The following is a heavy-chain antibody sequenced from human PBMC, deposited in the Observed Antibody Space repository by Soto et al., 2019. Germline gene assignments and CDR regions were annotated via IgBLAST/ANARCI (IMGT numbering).Heavy chain of an antibody. D-gene: IGHD1-26*01. CDR2: IYHSGST. CDR1: GGSVSNDAYY. J-gene: IGHJ4*02. CDR3: ARLGIGWEFPFDY. Sequence: QVQLQESGPGLVKPSETLSLTCIVSGGSVSNDAYYWSWIRQPPGKGLEWIGYIYHSGSTYYNPSLTSRVTTSADTSANQFSLKVSSVTAADTAVYYCARLGIGWEFPFDYWGQGTLVNVSS. V-gene: IGHV4-61*08.